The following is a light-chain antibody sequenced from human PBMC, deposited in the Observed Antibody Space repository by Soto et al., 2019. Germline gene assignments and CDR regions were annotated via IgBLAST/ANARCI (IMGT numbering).Light chain of an antibody. Sequence: QSALTQPASVSGSPGQSITISCTGTSSDVGSYNLVSWYQQHPGKAPKLMIYAVSKRPSGVSNRFSGSKAGNTASLTISGLQAEGEAHYYCCSYAGSSTYVFGTGTKRTVL. J-gene: IGLJ1*01. CDR1: SSDVGSYNL. V-gene: IGLV2-23*02. CDR2: AVS. CDR3: CSYAGSSTYV.